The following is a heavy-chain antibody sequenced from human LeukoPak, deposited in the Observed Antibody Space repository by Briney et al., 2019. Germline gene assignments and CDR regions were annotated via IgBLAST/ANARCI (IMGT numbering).Heavy chain of an antibody. CDR3: AREGVTAPGDD. D-gene: IGHD2-21*02. J-gene: IGHJ4*02. V-gene: IGHV3-48*04. CDR1: GFTFSSYA. CDR2: IRSSGSTI. Sequence: PGGSLRLSCAASGFTFSSYAMSRVRQAPGKGLEWVSHIRSSGSTIYYADSVKGRFTISRDNAKNSLYLQMNSLRAEDTAVYYCAREGVTAPGDDWGQGTLVTVSS.